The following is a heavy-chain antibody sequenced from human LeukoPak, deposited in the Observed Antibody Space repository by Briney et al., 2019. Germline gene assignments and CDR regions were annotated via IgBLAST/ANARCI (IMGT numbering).Heavy chain of an antibody. V-gene: IGHV3-21*01. CDR1: GFIFSSYN. J-gene: IGHJ4*02. CDR3: ARGLSYAVAYGDY. D-gene: IGHD6-19*01. CDR2: ITRTSKYI. Sequence: GGSLRLSCAASGFIFSSYNMHWVRQSPGKGLEWVSSITRTSKYIYYADSVRGRFTVSRDNAKNTLYLQLNSLRADDTAVYYCARGLSYAVAYGDYWGQGTLVTVSS.